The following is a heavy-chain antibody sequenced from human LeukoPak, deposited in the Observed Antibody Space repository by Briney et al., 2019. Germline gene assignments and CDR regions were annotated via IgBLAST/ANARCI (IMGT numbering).Heavy chain of an antibody. CDR1: GGSISRYY. CDR3: ARARLVVLDY. D-gene: IGHD2-21*01. CDR2: IYYSGST. J-gene: IGHJ4*02. Sequence: SETLSLTCTVSGGSISRYYWSWIRQPPGKGLEWIGYIYYSGSTNYNPSLKSRVTISVDTSKNQFSLKLSSVTAADTAVYYCARARLVVLDYWGQGTLVTVSS. V-gene: IGHV4-59*01.